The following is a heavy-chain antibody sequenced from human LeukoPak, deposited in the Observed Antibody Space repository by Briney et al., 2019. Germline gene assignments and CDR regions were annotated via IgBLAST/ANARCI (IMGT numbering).Heavy chain of an antibody. J-gene: IGHJ4*02. CDR1: GGSISSHY. Sequence: SETLSLTCTVSGGSISSHYWSWIRQPPGKGLEWIGIIYHSGSTYYNPSLKSRVTISLDTSKNQFSLKLSSVTAADTAVYYCARGGSLTVTSNLYNYWGQGTLVTVSS. D-gene: IGHD4-17*01. CDR3: ARGGSLTVTSNLYNY. CDR2: IYHSGST. V-gene: IGHV4-59*08.